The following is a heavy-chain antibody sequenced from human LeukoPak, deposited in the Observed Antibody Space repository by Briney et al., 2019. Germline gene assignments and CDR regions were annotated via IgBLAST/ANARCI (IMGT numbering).Heavy chain of an antibody. V-gene: IGHV3-48*02. CDR1: GFTFSSYS. J-gene: IGHJ3*02. Sequence: GGSLRLSCAASGFTFSSYSMNWVRQAAGKGRGWVSYISSSTTIYFADSVKGRFTISRDNAKNSLYLQMNSLRDEDTAVYYCARRMGGELVAFDIWGQGTMVTVSS. CDR3: ARRMGGELVAFDI. D-gene: IGHD1-7*01. CDR2: ISSSTTI.